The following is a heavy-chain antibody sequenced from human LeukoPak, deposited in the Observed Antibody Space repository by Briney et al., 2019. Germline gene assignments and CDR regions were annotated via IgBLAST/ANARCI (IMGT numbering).Heavy chain of an antibody. J-gene: IGHJ4*02. V-gene: IGHV3-74*01. CDR1: GFTFSSYW. D-gene: IGHD3-22*01. Sequence: GGSLRLSCAASGFTFSSYWMHWVRQAPGEGLVWVSRINSDGSSTSYADSVKGRFTISRDNAKNTLYLQMNSLRAEDTAVYYCARAGYYYDSSGYYPGHFDYWGQGTLVTVSS. CDR2: INSDGSST. CDR3: ARAGYYYDSSGYYPGHFDY.